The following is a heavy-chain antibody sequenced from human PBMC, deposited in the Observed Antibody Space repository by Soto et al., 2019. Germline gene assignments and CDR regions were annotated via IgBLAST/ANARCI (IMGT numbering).Heavy chain of an antibody. J-gene: IGHJ4*02. D-gene: IGHD2-21*02. Sequence: PGGSPRLSCAASGFTFSSYGMHWVRQAPGKGLEWVAVIWYDGSNKYYADSVKGRFTISRDNSKNTLYLQMNSLRAEDTAVYYCERAVVTPRFDYWGQGTLVTVSS. CDR3: ERAVVTPRFDY. CDR1: GFTFSSYG. CDR2: IWYDGSNK. V-gene: IGHV3-33*01.